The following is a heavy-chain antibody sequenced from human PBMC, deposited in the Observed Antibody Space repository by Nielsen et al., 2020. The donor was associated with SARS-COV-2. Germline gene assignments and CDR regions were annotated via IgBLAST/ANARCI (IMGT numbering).Heavy chain of an antibody. CDR1: GFTFDDYA. CDR2: ISWNSGSI. V-gene: IGHV3-9*01. Sequence: GGSLRLSCAASGFTFDDYAMHWVRQAPGKGLEWVSGISWNSGSIGYADSVKGRFTISRDNAKNSLYLQMNSLRPEDTALYFCVKDIRSVTGYRGYFDYWGQGTLVIVSS. D-gene: IGHD1-1*01. J-gene: IGHJ4*02. CDR3: VKDIRSVTGYRGYFDY.